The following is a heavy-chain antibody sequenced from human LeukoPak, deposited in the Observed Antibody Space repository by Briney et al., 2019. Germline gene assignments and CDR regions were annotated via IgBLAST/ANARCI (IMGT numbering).Heavy chain of an antibody. V-gene: IGHV3-48*01. CDR3: AKQYSSGWHPRGAFDI. CDR2: ISSSSSTI. J-gene: IGHJ3*02. Sequence: PGGSLRLSCAASGFTFSSYSMNWVRQAPGKGLEWVSYISSSSSTIYYADSVKGRFTISRDNAKNSLYLQMNSLRAEDTAVYYCAKQYSSGWHPRGAFDIWGQGTMVTVSS. CDR1: GFTFSSYS. D-gene: IGHD6-19*01.